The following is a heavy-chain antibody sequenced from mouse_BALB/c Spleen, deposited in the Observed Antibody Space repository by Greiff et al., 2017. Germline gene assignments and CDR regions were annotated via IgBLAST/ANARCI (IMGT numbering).Heavy chain of an antibody. CDR1: GFSLTSFG. J-gene: IGHJ1*01. V-gene: IGHV2-9*02. D-gene: IGHD2-1*01. CDR2: IWAGGST. Sequence: VQLQQSGPGLVAPSQSLSITCTVSGFSLTSFGVHWVRQPPGKGLEWLGVIWAGGSTNYNSALMSRLSISKDNSKSQVFLKMNSLQTDDTAMYYCARDLDYYGNFFDVWGAGTTVTVSS. CDR3: ARDLDYYGNFFDV.